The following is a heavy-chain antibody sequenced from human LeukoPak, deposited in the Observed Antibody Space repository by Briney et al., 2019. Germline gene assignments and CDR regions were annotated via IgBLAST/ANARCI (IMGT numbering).Heavy chain of an antibody. D-gene: IGHD6-13*01. Sequence: ASVKVSCKASGYIFSTSGISWVRQAPGQGLEWMGWISVYNGNIKYAQNFQGRVTMTTDTSTSTAYMELRSLRSDDTAVYYCGRDRSNSWYELEDWGQGTLVTVSS. CDR3: GRDRSNSWYELED. J-gene: IGHJ4*02. CDR1: GYIFSTSG. CDR2: ISVYNGNI. V-gene: IGHV1-18*01.